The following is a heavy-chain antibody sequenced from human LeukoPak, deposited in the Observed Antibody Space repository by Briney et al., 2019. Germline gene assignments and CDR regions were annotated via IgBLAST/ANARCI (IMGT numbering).Heavy chain of an antibody. CDR2: IIPIFGTA. Sequence: ASVKVSFKASGGTFSSYAISWVRQAPGQGLEWMGGIIPIFGTANYAQKFQGRVTITTDESTSTAYMELSSLRSEDTAVYYCARATNNPIYGDSPHSGGPIPPLEYYYYGMDVWGQGTTVTVSS. CDR1: GGTFSSYA. J-gene: IGHJ6*02. D-gene: IGHD4-17*01. CDR3: ARATNNPIYGDSPHSGGPIPPLEYYYYGMDV. V-gene: IGHV1-69*05.